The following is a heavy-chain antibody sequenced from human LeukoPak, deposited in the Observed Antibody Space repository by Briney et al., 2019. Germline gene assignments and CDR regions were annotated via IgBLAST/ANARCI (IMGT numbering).Heavy chain of an antibody. CDR1: GGSFSGYY. Sequence: SETLSLTCAVYGGSFSGYYWSWIRQPPGKGLEWIWEINHSGSTNYNPSLKSRVTISVDTSKNQFSLKLSSVTAADTAVYYCAREYCSSTSCYYVDYWGQGTLVTVSS. D-gene: IGHD2-2*01. CDR3: AREYCSSTSCYYVDY. J-gene: IGHJ4*02. CDR2: INHSGST. V-gene: IGHV4-34*01.